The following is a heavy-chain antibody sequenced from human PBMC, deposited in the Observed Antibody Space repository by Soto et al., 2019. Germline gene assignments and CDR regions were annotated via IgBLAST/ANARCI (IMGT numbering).Heavy chain of an antibody. J-gene: IGHJ3*02. D-gene: IGHD2-15*01. CDR3: AKDPGGGYCSGGSCPWDAFDI. V-gene: IGHV3-23*01. Sequence: EVQLLESGGGLVQPGGSLRLSCAASGFTFSSYAMSWVRQAPGKGLEWVSAISGSGGSTYYADSVKGRFTISRDNSKNTLYLQMNSLRAEDTAVYYCAKDPGGGYCSGGSCPWDAFDIWGQGTMVTVSS. CDR2: ISGSGGST. CDR1: GFTFSSYA.